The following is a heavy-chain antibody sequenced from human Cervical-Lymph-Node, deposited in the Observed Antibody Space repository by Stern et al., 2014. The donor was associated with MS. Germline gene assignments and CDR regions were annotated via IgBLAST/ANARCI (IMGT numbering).Heavy chain of an antibody. CDR3: ASAYSSSHYYFDY. D-gene: IGHD6-13*01. Sequence: VQLVESGGGVVQPGRSLRLSCAASGFSFSRYAMHWVRQAPGQGLEWVAIIWYDGSNPYYADSVTVRFTISRDNFKNTLYLQMNSLRAEDTAVYYCASAYSSSHYYFDYWGQGTLVTVSS. CDR1: GFSFSRYA. CDR2: IWYDGSNP. V-gene: IGHV3-33*01. J-gene: IGHJ4*02.